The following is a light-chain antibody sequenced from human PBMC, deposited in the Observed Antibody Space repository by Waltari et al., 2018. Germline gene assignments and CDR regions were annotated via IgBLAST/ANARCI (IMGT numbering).Light chain of an antibody. Sequence: SYEVTQSLSVSVAQGQTARITWGGDNIGKQNLHWYQQKAGQAPVLVIYRDTSRPSGIPERLSGSNSGNTATLTISGAQVGDEADYYCQVWDSSSVVFGGGTKLTVL. CDR2: RDT. V-gene: IGLV3-9*01. CDR1: NIGKQN. J-gene: IGLJ2*01. CDR3: QVWDSSSVV.